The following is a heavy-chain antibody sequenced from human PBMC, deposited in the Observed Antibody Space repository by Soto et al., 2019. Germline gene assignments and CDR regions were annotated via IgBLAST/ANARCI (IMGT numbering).Heavy chain of an antibody. CDR1: GFTFSSYA. CDR3: AKDEYTIVAGTSYFDY. Sequence: LRLSCAASGFTFSSYAMSWVRQAPGKGLEWVSAISGSGGSTYYADSVKGRFTISRDNPKNTLYLQMNSLRAEDTAVYYCAKDEYTIVAGTSYFDYWGQGTLVTVSS. V-gene: IGHV3-23*01. J-gene: IGHJ4*02. D-gene: IGHD6-19*01. CDR2: ISGSGGST.